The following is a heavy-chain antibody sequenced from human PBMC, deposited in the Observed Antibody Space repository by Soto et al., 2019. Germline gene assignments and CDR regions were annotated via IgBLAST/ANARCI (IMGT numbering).Heavy chain of an antibody. D-gene: IGHD1-26*01. V-gene: IGHV1-46*01. J-gene: IGHJ6*02. CDR3: ASTGSELRYSYYYGMDV. CDR2: INPSGGST. CDR1: GYTFTSYY. Sequence: ASVKVSCKASGYTFTSYYMHWVRQAPGQGLEWMGIINPSGGSTSYAQKFQGRVTMTRDTSTSTVYMELSSLRSEDTAVYYCASTGSELRYSYYYGMDVWGQGTTVTVSS.